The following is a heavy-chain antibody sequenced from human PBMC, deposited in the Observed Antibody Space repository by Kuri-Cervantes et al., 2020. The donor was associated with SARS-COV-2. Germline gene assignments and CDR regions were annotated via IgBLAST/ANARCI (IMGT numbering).Heavy chain of an antibody. J-gene: IGHJ4*02. Sequence: GESLKISCAASGFTFSSYGMHWVRQAPGKGLEWVAVIWYDGSNKYYADSVKGRFTISRDNSKNTLYLQMNGLRAEDTAVYYCARERSGLDYWGQGTLVTVSS. D-gene: IGHD3-3*01. CDR1: GFTFSSYG. CDR2: IWYDGSNK. V-gene: IGHV3-33*01. CDR3: ARERSGLDY.